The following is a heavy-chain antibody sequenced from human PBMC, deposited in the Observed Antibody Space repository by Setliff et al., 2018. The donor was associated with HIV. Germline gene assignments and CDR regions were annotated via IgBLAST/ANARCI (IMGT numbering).Heavy chain of an antibody. J-gene: IGHJ5*02. CDR2: IGGDNANI. CDR1: GYDFTAYA. Sequence: ASVKVSCKASGYDFTAYAISWVRQAPGQGLEWMGRIGGDNANIKFAQSFQGRVTMTTDTSTNTAYLELTNLRSDDTAVYYCARYAASGTGWFDPGGQGTQVT. V-gene: IGHV1-18*01. CDR3: ARYAASGTGWFDP. D-gene: IGHD2-8*02.